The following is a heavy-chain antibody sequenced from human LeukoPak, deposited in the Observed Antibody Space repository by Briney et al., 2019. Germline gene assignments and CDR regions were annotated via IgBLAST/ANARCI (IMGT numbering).Heavy chain of an antibody. CDR3: ARDSRYCSGGSCYSGAFDI. V-gene: IGHV4-4*07. CDR2: IYTSGST. Sequence: PSETLSLTCTVSGGSISSYYWSWIRQPAGKGLEWIGRIYTSGSTNYNPSLKSRVTMSVDTSKNQFSLKLSSVTAADTAVYYCARDSRYCSGGSCYSGAFDIWGQGTMVTVSS. CDR1: GGSISSYY. D-gene: IGHD2-15*01. J-gene: IGHJ3*02.